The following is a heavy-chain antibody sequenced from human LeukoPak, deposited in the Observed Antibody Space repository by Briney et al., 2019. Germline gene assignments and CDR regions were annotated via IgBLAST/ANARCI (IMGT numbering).Heavy chain of an antibody. J-gene: IGHJ4*02. V-gene: IGHV4-4*07. CDR2: IYTSGST. CDR3: ARVSYGKWLVPYYFDY. CDR1: GGSISSYY. D-gene: IGHD6-19*01. Sequence: SETLSFTCTVSGGSISSYYWSWIRQPAGKGLEWIGRIYTSGSTNYNPSLKSRVTMSVDTSKNQFSLKLSSVTAADTAVYYCARVSYGKWLVPYYFDYWGQGTLVTVSS.